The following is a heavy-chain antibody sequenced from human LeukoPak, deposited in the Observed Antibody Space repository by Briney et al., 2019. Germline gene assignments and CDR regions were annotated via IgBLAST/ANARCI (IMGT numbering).Heavy chain of an antibody. CDR1: GFTFSSYW. CDR2: INSDGTST. Sequence: GGSLRLSCAASGFTFSSYWMHWVRQAPGKGLVWVSRINSDGTSTSYADSVKGRFTISRDNAKSTLYLQMNSLRAEDTAVYYCARGGIQLWLLVYWGQGTLVTVS. CDR3: ARGGIQLWLLVY. J-gene: IGHJ4*02. D-gene: IGHD5-18*01. V-gene: IGHV3-74*01.